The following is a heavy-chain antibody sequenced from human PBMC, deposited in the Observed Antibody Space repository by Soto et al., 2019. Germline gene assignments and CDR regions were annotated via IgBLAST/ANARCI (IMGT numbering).Heavy chain of an antibody. J-gene: IGHJ6*03. CDR1: GTVFSGFG. D-gene: IGHD3-3*01. Sequence: GGSLRLSCAASGTVFSGFGMHWVRQAPGKGLEWVADIRHDGSDIYYADSVKGRFTISRDNFKNTLYLQMNSLRAEDTAVYYCAPEPDAWSAEMKPDYMDVWCKGITVNVS. CDR2: IRHDGSDI. V-gene: IGHV3-30*02. CDR3: APEPDAWSAEMKPDYMDV.